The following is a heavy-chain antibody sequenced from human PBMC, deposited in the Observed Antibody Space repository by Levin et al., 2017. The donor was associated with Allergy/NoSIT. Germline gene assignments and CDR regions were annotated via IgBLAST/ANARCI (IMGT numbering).Heavy chain of an antibody. CDR2: VYYTGST. V-gene: IGHV4-59*01. D-gene: IGHD5-18*01. CDR3: ARNVDTSLYY. J-gene: IGHJ4*02. CDR1: GGPSSDYY. Sequence: SETLSLTCNVSGGPSSDYYGSWLRKPPGKGLEWIGFVYYTGSTNYNPSLKSRVTISLDTPNNQFSLKLISVTAADTAVYYCARNVDTSLYYWGQGTLVTVSS.